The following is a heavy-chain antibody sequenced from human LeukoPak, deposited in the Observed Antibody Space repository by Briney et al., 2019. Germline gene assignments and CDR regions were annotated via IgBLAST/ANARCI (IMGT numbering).Heavy chain of an antibody. J-gene: IGHJ5*02. Sequence: PGGSLRLSCAASGFTISSFWMSWVRQAQGKGLDWVATINRDGSTKHYMDSVRGRFTISRDNSKNTLYLQMNSLRAEDPAVYYCAKDQNGRRIFGVVSQGGWFDPWGQGTLVTVSS. V-gene: IGHV3-7*01. D-gene: IGHD3-3*01. CDR3: AKDQNGRRIFGVVSQGGWFDP. CDR1: GFTISSFW. CDR2: INRDGSTK.